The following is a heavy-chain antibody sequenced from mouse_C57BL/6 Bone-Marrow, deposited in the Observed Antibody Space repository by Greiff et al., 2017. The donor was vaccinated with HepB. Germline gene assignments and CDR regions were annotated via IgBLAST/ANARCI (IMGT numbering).Heavy chain of an antibody. CDR1: GYTFTSYW. CDR3: ARDGTAQVWFAY. CDR2: IYPGSGST. Sequence: VQLQQPGAELVKPGASVKMSCKASGYTFTSYWITWVKQRPGQGLEWIGDIYPGSGSTNYNEKFKSKATLTVDTSSSTAYMQLSSLTSEDSAVYYCARDGTAQVWFAYWGQGTLVTVSA. D-gene: IGHD3-2*02. J-gene: IGHJ3*01. V-gene: IGHV1-55*01.